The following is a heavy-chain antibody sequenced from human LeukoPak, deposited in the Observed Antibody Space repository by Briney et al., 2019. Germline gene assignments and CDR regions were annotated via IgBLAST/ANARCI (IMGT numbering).Heavy chain of an antibody. V-gene: IGHV4-59*01. CDR1: GGSISSYY. Sequence: SETLSLTCTVSGGSISSYYWSWVRQPPGKGLEWIGYISYSGSTNYHPSLKSRVTISVDTSKNQFSLRLSSVTAADTAVYYCARGGYYDPPRDYWGQGTLVTVSS. CDR2: ISYSGST. D-gene: IGHD3-16*01. CDR3: ARGGYYDPPRDY. J-gene: IGHJ4*02.